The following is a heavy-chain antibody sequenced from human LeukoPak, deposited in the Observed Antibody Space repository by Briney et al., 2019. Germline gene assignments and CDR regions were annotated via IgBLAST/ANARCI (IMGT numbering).Heavy chain of an antibody. CDR3: ARDKDYAFDI. Sequence: GGSLRLSCAASGFTFSSNSMNWVRQAPGKGLEWVSYISSSSSTIDYADSVKGRFTISRDNAKNSLYLQMNSLRAEDTAVYYCARDKDYAFDIWGQGTMVTVSS. CDR2: ISSSSSTI. CDR1: GFTFSSNS. V-gene: IGHV3-48*01. J-gene: IGHJ3*02.